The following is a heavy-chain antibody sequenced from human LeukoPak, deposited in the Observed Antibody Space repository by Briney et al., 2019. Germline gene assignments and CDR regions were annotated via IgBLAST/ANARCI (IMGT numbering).Heavy chain of an antibody. Sequence: PSETLSLTCAVYGGSFSGYYWSWIRQPPGKGLEWIGEINHSGSTNYNPSLKSRVTILVDTSKNQFSLKLSSVTAADTAVYYCARLARIAAAGRSVDYWGQGTLVTVSS. J-gene: IGHJ4*02. CDR3: ARLARIAAAGRSVDY. CDR2: INHSGST. V-gene: IGHV4-34*01. D-gene: IGHD6-13*01. CDR1: GGSFSGYY.